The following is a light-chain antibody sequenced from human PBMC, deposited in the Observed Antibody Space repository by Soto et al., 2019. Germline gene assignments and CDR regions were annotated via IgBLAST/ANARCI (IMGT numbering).Light chain of an antibody. V-gene: IGKV1-12*01. J-gene: IGKJ4*01. CDR3: QQGNSFPLS. Sequence: DIQMTQSPSTLPASVGDRVTITCRASQGISSWLAWYQQKPGRAPKLLIYSASSLQSGAPSRFTGSGSGTDFTLTITGLQPDDVATYYCQQGNSFPLSFGGGTKVDI. CDR1: QGISSW. CDR2: SAS.